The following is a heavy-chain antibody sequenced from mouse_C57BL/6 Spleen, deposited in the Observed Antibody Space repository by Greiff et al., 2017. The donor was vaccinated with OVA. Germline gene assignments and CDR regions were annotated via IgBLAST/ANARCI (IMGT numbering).Heavy chain of an antibody. CDR2: ISDGGSYT. CDR3: ARGLFDV. V-gene: IGHV5-4*03. Sequence: EVKVEESGGGLVKPGGSLKLSCAASGFTFSSYAMSWVRQTPEKRLEWVATISDGGSYTYYPDNVKGRFTISRDNAKNNLYLQMSHLKSEDTAMYYCARGLFDVWGTGTTVTVSS. J-gene: IGHJ1*03. CDR1: GFTFSSYA.